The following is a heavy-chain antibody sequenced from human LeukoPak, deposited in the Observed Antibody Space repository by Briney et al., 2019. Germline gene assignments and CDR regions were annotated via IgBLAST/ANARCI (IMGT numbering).Heavy chain of an antibody. CDR3: ARKGRDAGHNPNYYYYYYMDV. D-gene: IGHD6-13*01. CDR1: GFTFSDYY. J-gene: IGHJ6*03. Sequence: GGSLRLSCAASGFTFSDYYMSWIRQAPGKGLEWVSYISSSGGTIYYADSVKGRFTISRDNAKNSLYLQMNSLRAEDTAVYYCARKGRDAGHNPNYYYYYYMDVWGKGTTVTVSS. CDR2: ISSSGGTI. V-gene: IGHV3-11*01.